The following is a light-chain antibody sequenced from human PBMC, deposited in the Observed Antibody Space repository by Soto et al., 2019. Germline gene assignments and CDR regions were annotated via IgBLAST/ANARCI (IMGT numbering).Light chain of an antibody. CDR2: KSS. CDR3: QQYTTPVT. V-gene: IGKV1-5*03. Sequence: DIQMTQSPSTLSASVGYRVTITCRASQSVDRELAWYQQRPGKAPKVLIYKSSNLESGVPSRFSGSGSGTECTLTVTSRQPGDIVLYYCQQYTTPVTFGRGTMVEMK. J-gene: IGKJ1*01. CDR1: QSVDRE.